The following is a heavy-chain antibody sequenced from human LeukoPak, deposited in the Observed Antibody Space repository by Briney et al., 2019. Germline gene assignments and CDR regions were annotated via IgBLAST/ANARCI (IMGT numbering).Heavy chain of an antibody. CDR2: ITSSSSYI. Sequence: GGSLRLSCAASGFTFSSYSMNWVRQAPGKGLEWVAFITSSSSYIYYADSVKGRFTISRDNAKNSLYLQMNSLRAEDTAVYYCARGGNYDILTGPVAFDIWGQGTMVTVSS. J-gene: IGHJ3*02. CDR1: GFTFSSYS. CDR3: ARGGNYDILTGPVAFDI. D-gene: IGHD3-9*01. V-gene: IGHV3-21*01.